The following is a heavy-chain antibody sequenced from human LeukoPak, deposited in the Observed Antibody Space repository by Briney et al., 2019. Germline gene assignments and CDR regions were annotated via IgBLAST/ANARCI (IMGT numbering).Heavy chain of an antibody. CDR1: GFTFNDYG. D-gene: IGHD3-22*01. CDR2: IRYDGSNK. J-gene: IGHJ4*02. CDR3: AKAKYYYDNSGYLDY. Sequence: GRSLRLSCAASGFTFNDYGMHWVRQAPGKGLEWVAFIRYDGSNKYYADSVKGRFTISRDNSKNTLYLQMNSLRAEDTAVYYCAKAKYYYDNSGYLDYWGQGTLVTVSS. V-gene: IGHV3-30*02.